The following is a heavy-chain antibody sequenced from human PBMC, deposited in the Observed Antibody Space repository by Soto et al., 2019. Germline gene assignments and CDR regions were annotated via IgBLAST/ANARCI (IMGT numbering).Heavy chain of an antibody. CDR3: ARGRVRAAAGTWYYYGMDV. V-gene: IGHV4-34*01. J-gene: IGHJ6*02. CDR2: INHSGST. D-gene: IGHD6-13*01. Sequence: SETLSLTCAVYGGSFSGYYWSWIRQPPGKGLEWIGEINHSGSTNYNPSLKSRVTISVDTSKNQFSLKLSSVTAADTAVYYCARGRVRAAAGTWYYYGMDVWGQGTTVTVAS. CDR1: GGSFSGYY.